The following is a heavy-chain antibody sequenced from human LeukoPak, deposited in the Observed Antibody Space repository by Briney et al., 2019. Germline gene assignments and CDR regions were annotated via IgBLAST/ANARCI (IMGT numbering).Heavy chain of an antibody. CDR3: VRVVTGSVDY. V-gene: IGHV4-59*11. CDR1: GGSISGHY. D-gene: IGHD3-10*01. J-gene: IGHJ4*02. Sequence: SETLSLTCTVSGGSISGHYWGWIRQPPGKGLEWIGYIYYTGDTNYIPSFESRATISVDTSKNQFSLKLGSVTAADTAIYYCVRVVTGSVDYWGQGTLVTVSS. CDR2: IYYTGDT.